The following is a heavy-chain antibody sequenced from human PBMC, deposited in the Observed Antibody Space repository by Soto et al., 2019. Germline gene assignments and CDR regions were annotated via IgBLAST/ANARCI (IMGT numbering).Heavy chain of an antibody. J-gene: IGHJ3*02. CDR1: GVSINSANW. Sequence: QVQLQESGPGLVKPSGTLSLTCTVSGVSINSANWWTWVRQSPGKGLEWIGEIYHSGSTNFNPSLNSRVTISVDNSKNQFYLELTSVTAADTAVYYCAGYCGGGSCYLWAFDIWGQGTMVTVSS. V-gene: IGHV4-4*02. CDR3: AGYCGGGSCYLWAFDI. CDR2: IYHSGST. D-gene: IGHD2-15*01.